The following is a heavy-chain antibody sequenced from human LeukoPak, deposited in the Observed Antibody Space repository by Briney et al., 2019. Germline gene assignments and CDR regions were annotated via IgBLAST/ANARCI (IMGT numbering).Heavy chain of an antibody. CDR3: AKRPIAAAGTRGTNWWYFDL. D-gene: IGHD6-13*01. Sequence: GASVKVSCKASGGTFSSYAISWVRQTPGQGLEWMGRIIPILGIANYAQKFQGRVTITADKSTSTAYMELSSLRSEDTAVYYCAKRPIAAAGTRGTNWWYFDLWGRGTLVTVSS. CDR2: IIPILGIA. V-gene: IGHV1-69*04. CDR1: GGTFSSYA. J-gene: IGHJ2*01.